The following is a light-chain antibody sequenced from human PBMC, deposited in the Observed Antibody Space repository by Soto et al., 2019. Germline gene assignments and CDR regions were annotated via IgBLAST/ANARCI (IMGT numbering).Light chain of an antibody. CDR2: GAS. CDR1: QSVSSSY. J-gene: IGKJ1*01. Sequence: EIGVTQSPGTLSLSPGERATLSCRASQSVSSSYLAWYQQKPGQAPRLLIYGASSRATGIPDRFSGSGSGADFTLTISRLEPEDFAVYYCQRYGRSPRTFGQGTKVEI. V-gene: IGKV3-20*01. CDR3: QRYGRSPRT.